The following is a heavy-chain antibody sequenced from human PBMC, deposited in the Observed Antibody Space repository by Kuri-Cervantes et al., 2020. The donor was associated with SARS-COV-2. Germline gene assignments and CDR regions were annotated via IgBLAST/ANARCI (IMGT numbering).Heavy chain of an antibody. D-gene: IGHD5-18*01. CDR1: GFTFSTYA. CDR3: ANGHSFGYPPYDY. CDR2: ISYDGSNK. J-gene: IGHJ4*02. Sequence: GGSLRLSCAASGFTFSTYAMHWVRQAPGKGLEWVAIISYDGSNKYFADSVKGRFTISRDNSKNTLYLQMNSLRAEDTAMYYCANGHSFGYPPYDYWGQGTLVTVS. V-gene: IGHV3-30-3*01.